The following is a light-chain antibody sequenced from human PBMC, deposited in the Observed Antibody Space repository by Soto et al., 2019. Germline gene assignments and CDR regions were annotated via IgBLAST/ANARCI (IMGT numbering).Light chain of an antibody. CDR2: NNN. J-gene: IGLJ2*01. CDR3: AVWEDSLSGMV. Sequence: QSVLTQPPSASGTPGQRVTISCSGSSSNIETNTVDWYQHLPGTAPKVLIFNNNQRPSGVPDRFSGSKSGTSASLAISGLQSEDEADYYCAVWEDSLSGMVFGGGTKLTVL. CDR1: SSNIETNT. V-gene: IGLV1-44*01.